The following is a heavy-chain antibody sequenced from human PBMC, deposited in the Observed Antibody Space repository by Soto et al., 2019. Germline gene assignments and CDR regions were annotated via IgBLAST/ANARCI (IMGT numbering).Heavy chain of an antibody. D-gene: IGHD3-3*01. Sequence: GALRLSCAASGFTFSNAWMSWVRQAPGKGLEWVGRIKSKTDGGTTDYAAPVKGRFTISRDDSKNTLYLQMNSLKTEDTAVYYCTTYYDFGSRYYYYGMDVWGQGTTVTVSS. CDR2: IKSKTDGGTT. CDR3: TTYYDFGSRYYYYGMDV. CDR1: GFTFSNAW. J-gene: IGHJ6*02. V-gene: IGHV3-15*01.